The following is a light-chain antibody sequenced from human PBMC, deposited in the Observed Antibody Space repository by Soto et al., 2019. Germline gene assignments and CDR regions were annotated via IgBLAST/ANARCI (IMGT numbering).Light chain of an antibody. CDR3: QQYNSYSRT. Sequence: DIQMTQSPSTLSASVGDRVTITCRASQSISSWLAWYQQKPGKAPKLLIYDASSLESGVPSRFSGSGSGTEFTLTISSLQPDDFATYYCQQYNSYSRTFGPGTKVDNK. V-gene: IGKV1-5*01. CDR2: DAS. J-gene: IGKJ3*01. CDR1: QSISSW.